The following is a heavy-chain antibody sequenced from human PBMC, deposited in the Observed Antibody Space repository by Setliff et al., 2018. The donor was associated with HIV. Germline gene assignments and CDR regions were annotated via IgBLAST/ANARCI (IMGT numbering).Heavy chain of an antibody. CDR3: ARSTVGAGASFP. CDR1: GGSISRSTHH. D-gene: IGHD1-26*01. V-gene: IGHV4-39*07. Sequence: SETLSLTCTVSGGSISRSTHHWAWIRQPPGKGLEWIGALSSKGQAYYNPSLNSRVTISLDTSKNQFSLRPTSLTAADTAIYYCARSTVGAGASFPWGRGILVTVSS. CDR2: LSSKGQA. J-gene: IGHJ5*02.